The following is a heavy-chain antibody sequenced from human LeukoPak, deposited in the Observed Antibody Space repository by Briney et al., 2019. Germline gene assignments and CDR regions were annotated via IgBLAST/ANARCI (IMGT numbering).Heavy chain of an antibody. D-gene: IGHD6-6*01. V-gene: IGHV4-4*02. CDR3: ARAKSIAARLYYYYYYMDV. CDR1: GGSISSRNW. Sequence: SETLSLTCAVSGGSISSRNWWSWVRQPPGKGLEWIAEIHHSGSTNYNPSLKSRVTISVDKSKNQFSPKLSSVTAADTAVYYCARAKSIAARLYYYYYYMDVWGKGTTVTVSS. J-gene: IGHJ6*03. CDR2: IHHSGST.